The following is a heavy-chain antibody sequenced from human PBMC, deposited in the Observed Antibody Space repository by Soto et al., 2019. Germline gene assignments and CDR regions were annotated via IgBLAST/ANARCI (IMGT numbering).Heavy chain of an antibody. D-gene: IGHD3-9*01. Sequence: EVQLVESGGDLVQRGGSLRLSCAASGFPFSSYLMHWVRHTPGKGLDWVARISGDGGTTYYADSVTGRFTVCRDNAKNTLSLQISGLRAEDTAVYYCAREYYGLLTGYYTDYWGQGTLVSVSS. CDR2: ISGDGGTT. V-gene: IGHV3-74*01. CDR3: AREYYGLLTGYYTDY. J-gene: IGHJ4*02. CDR1: GFPFSSYL.